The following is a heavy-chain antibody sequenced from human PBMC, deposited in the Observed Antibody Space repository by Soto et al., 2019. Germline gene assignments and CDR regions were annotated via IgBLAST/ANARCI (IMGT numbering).Heavy chain of an antibody. Sequence: PSENLSLTFTVSGCSISSYYCSWIRHPPGKGLEWSGYIYYSGSTNYNPSLKSRVTISVDTSKNQFSLKLSSVTAADTAVYYCARDLGSGSHEKGDYYYGMDVWGQGTTVTVS. V-gene: IGHV4-59*12. J-gene: IGHJ6*02. D-gene: IGHD1-26*01. CDR1: GCSISSYY. CDR2: IYYSGST. CDR3: ARDLGSGSHEKGDYYYGMDV.